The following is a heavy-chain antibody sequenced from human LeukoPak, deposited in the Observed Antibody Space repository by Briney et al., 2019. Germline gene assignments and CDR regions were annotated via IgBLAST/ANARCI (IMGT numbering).Heavy chain of an antibody. Sequence: PSETLSLTCTVSGASINSFYWSWIRQPPGKGLEWIGYISYSGSTNYNPSLKSRVTISLDTSKNQFILRLSSVTAADTALYYCARGNANWGQGTLVTVSS. CDR2: ISYSGST. CDR3: ARGNAN. V-gene: IGHV4-59*01. J-gene: IGHJ4*02. CDR1: GASINSFY.